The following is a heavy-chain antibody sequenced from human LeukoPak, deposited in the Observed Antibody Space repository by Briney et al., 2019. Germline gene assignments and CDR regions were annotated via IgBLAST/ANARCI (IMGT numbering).Heavy chain of an antibody. D-gene: IGHD2-15*01. Sequence: SETLSLTCTVSGVSVNSGGFYWSWIRHHPGKGLEWIGYIYYSGSTYYDPSLKSRVSISVDTSKNQFSLKLSSVTAADTAVYYCARHLPRTDIGYAFDIWGQGTVVTVSS. J-gene: IGHJ3*02. CDR3: ARHLPRTDIGYAFDI. CDR1: GVSVNSGGFY. CDR2: IYYSGST. V-gene: IGHV4-61*08.